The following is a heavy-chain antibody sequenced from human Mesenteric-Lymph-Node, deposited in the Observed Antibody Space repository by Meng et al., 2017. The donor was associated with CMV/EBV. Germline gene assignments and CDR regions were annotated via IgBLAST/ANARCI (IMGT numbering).Heavy chain of an antibody. D-gene: IGHD2-21*01. CDR1: GGSFSGYY. V-gene: IGHV4-34*01. Sequence: GSLRLSCAVYGGSFSGYYWSWVRQPPGRGLEWIGEINHSGNTNYNPSLKSRVTISVDTSKNQFSLKLRSVTAADTAVYYCARAFCGGECFSSSNYYYGMDVWGQGTTVTVSS. CDR2: INHSGNT. J-gene: IGHJ6*02. CDR3: ARAFCGGECFSSSNYYYGMDV.